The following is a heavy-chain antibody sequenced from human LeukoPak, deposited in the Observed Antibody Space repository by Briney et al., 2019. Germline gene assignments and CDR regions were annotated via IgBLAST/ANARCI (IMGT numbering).Heavy chain of an antibody. J-gene: IGHJ4*02. Sequence: GGSLRLSCAASGFTFSSYAMSWVRQAPGKGLEWVAVISYDGSNKYYADSVKGRFTISRDNSKNTLYLQMNSLRAEDTAAYYCARASGYSYGSYFDYWGQGTLVTVSS. D-gene: IGHD5-18*01. CDR2: ISYDGSNK. CDR1: GFTFSSYA. CDR3: ARASGYSYGSYFDY. V-gene: IGHV3-30-3*01.